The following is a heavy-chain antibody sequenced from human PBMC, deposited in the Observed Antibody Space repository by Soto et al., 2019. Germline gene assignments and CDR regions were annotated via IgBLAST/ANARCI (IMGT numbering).Heavy chain of an antibody. CDR1: GGSMSTYY. D-gene: IGHD6-13*01. CDR2: IYTSGGT. J-gene: IGHJ6*02. V-gene: IGHV4-4*07. CDR3: ARGAVAGVDYGMDV. Sequence: QVQLQQSGPGLVKPWETLSLMCSVSGGSMSTYYWSWIRQPAGKGLEWIGRIYTSGGTNYNPSLKGRGSVSVDTSKKQISLRLSSVTAADTAVYYCARGAVAGVDYGMDVWGQGTTVTVSS.